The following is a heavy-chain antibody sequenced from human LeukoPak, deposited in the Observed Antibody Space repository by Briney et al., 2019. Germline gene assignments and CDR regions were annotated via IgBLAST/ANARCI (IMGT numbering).Heavy chain of an antibody. CDR3: ARHQTGTTDY. CDR2: IYYSGST. J-gene: IGHJ4*02. D-gene: IGHD1-7*01. V-gene: IGHV4-39*01. Sequence: KTSETLSLTCAVSGGSISSSSYYWGWIRQPPGKGLEWIGSIYYSGSTYYNPSLKSRVTISVDTSKNQFSLKLSSVTAADTAVYYCARHQTGTTDYWGQGTLVTVSS. CDR1: GGSISSSSYY.